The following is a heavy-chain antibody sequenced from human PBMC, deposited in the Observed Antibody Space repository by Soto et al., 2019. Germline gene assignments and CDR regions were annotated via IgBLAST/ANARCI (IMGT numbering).Heavy chain of an antibody. J-gene: IGHJ5*02. Sequence: EVQLLESGGGLVQPGGSLRLSCAVSRFTFSSYSFSWVRQPPGKGLEWIARISVSGGSTHYADSVKGRFTVSRDNSKNTLYLQMNNLRAADTAVYYCAKLSRNIKNWFDHWGQGTLVTVSS. CDR2: ISVSGGST. V-gene: IGHV3-23*01. CDR3: AKLSRNIKNWFDH. CDR1: RFTFSSYS.